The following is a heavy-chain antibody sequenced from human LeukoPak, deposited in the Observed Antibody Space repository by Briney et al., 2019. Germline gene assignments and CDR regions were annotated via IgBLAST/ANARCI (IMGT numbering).Heavy chain of an antibody. J-gene: IGHJ4*02. D-gene: IGHD3-9*01. CDR3: AKVLRYFDPAGGHY. CDR2: INWNGGST. Sequence: GGSLRLSCAASGFTFDDYGMSWVRQAPGKGLEWVSGINWNGGSTGYADSVKGRFTISRDNAKNSLYLQMNSLRAEDTAVYYCAKVLRYFDPAGGHYWGQGTLVTVSS. V-gene: IGHV3-20*04. CDR1: GFTFDDYG.